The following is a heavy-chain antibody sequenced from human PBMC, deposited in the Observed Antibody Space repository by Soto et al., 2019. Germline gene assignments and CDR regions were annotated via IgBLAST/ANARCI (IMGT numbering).Heavy chain of an antibody. V-gene: IGHV3-48*01. CDR3: ARDREGDGYNFDY. J-gene: IGHJ4*02. Sequence: SVKGRFTIFRDNAKNSLYLQMNSLRADDTAVYYCARDREGDGYNFDYWGQGTLVTVSS. D-gene: IGHD6-25*01.